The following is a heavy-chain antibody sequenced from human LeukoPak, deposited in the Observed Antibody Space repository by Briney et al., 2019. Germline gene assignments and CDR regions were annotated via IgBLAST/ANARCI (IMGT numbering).Heavy chain of an antibody. CDR3: ASPRVSTSPSDAFDL. Sequence: GESLKISCKGSGYGVTRCWIGWGREMPGKGLEWMVIVYPGDCDTRYSPSFQGQVTISADKSISTAYLQWSSLKASDTAMSYCASPRVSTSPSDAFDLWGQGTMVTVSS. J-gene: IGHJ3*01. V-gene: IGHV5-51*01. CDR2: VYPGDCDT. D-gene: IGHD3-10*01. CDR1: GYGVTRCW.